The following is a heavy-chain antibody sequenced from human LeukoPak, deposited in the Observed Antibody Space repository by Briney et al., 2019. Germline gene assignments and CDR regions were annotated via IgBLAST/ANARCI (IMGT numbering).Heavy chain of an antibody. CDR3: ARATRPDFWSGYYTHDAFDI. J-gene: IGHJ3*02. Sequence: GGSLRLSCAASGFTFSSYSVNWVRQAPGKGLEWVSSISSSSSYIYYAGSVKGRFTISRDNAKNSLHLQMNSLRAEDTAVYYCARATRPDFWSGYYTHDAFDIWGQGTMVTVSS. CDR1: GFTFSSYS. CDR2: ISSSSSYI. D-gene: IGHD3-3*01. V-gene: IGHV3-21*01.